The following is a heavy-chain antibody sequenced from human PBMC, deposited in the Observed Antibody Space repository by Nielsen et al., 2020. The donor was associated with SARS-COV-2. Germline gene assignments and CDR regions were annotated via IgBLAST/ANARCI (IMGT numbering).Heavy chain of an antibody. CDR2: INPNSGGT. CDR3: ARDSSGSQYYYYGMDV. J-gene: IGHJ6*02. D-gene: IGHD6-19*01. CDR1: GYTFTGYY. Sequence: ASVKVSCKASGYTFTGYYMHWVRQAHGQGLEWMGWINPNSGGTNYAQKIQGWVTMTRDTSISTAYMELSRLRYDDTAVYYCARDSSGSQYYYYGMDVWGQGTTVTVSS. V-gene: IGHV1-2*04.